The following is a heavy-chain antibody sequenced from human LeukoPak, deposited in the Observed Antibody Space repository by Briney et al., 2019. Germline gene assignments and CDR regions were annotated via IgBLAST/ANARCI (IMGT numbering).Heavy chain of an antibody. D-gene: IGHD6-13*01. J-gene: IGHJ4*02. Sequence: GGSLRLSCAASGFTFSSYAMHWVRQAPGKGLEWVAVTSNDGSNKYYADSVKGRFTISRDNSKNTLYLQMNSLRGEDTAVYYCARGLFSSWIPAYYDYWGQGTLVTVSS. CDR3: ARGLFSSWIPAYYDY. V-gene: IGHV3-30-3*01. CDR2: TSNDGSNK. CDR1: GFTFSSYA.